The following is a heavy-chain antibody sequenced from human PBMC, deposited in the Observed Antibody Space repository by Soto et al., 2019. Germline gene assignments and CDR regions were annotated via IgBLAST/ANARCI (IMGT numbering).Heavy chain of an antibody. V-gene: IGHV3-48*03. D-gene: IGHD2-21*02. CDR2: ISGSNNNI. CDR1: GFTLRNYE. J-gene: IGHJ4*02. Sequence: PXASLRLSCAASGFTLRNYEMNWVRQAPGKGLEWISKISGSNNNIYYADSVRGRFTISRDNAKNSLYLQMNSLRAEDTAIYYCASERLCGADCYFFDNWGQGTQVTVSS. CDR3: ASERLCGADCYFFDN.